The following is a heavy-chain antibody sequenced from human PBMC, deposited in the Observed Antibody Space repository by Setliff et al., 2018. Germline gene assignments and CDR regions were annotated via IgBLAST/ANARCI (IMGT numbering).Heavy chain of an antibody. CDR1: GGSSSSHY. D-gene: IGHD5-12*01. CDR3: AREGRWDYNYPIY. CDR2: ISSSGAT. J-gene: IGHJ4*02. Sequence: TSETLSLTCTVSGGSSSSHYWSWIRQPPGKGLEWIATISSSGATNYNSSLKSRVTLSRDVAKRQFALNLRSVTAVDTAVYYCAREGRWDYNYPIYWGQGSLVTVSS. V-gene: IGHV4-59*04.